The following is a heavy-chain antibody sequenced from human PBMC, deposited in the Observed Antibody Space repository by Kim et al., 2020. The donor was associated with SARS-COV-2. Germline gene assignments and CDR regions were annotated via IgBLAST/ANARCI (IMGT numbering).Heavy chain of an antibody. CDR3: ARDPPLYSSGWSDY. D-gene: IGHD6-19*01. Sequence: GGSLRLSCAASGFTFSSYWMSWVRQAPGKGLEWVANIKQDGSEKYYVDSVKGRFTISRDNAKNSLYLQMNSLRAEDTAVYYCARDPPLYSSGWSDYWGQGTLVTVSS. CDR1: GFTFSSYW. CDR2: IKQDGSEK. J-gene: IGHJ4*02. V-gene: IGHV3-7*01.